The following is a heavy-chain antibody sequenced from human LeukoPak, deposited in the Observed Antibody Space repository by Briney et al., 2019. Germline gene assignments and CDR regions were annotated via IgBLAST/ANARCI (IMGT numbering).Heavy chain of an antibody. D-gene: IGHD2-2*01. CDR2: INPNSGGT. CDR1: GYTFTGYY. Sequence: GASVKVSCKASGYTFTGYYIHWVRQAPGQGLEWMGWINPNSGGTNYAQRFQGRVTMTRDTSITTAYMELSRLISDDTAVYYCARGPPDTGEYCSSTNCYANYWGQGTLVTVSS. V-gene: IGHV1-2*02. CDR3: ARGPPDTGEYCSSTNCYANY. J-gene: IGHJ4*02.